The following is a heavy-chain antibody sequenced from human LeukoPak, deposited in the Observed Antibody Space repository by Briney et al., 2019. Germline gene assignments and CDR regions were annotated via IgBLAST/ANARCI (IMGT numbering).Heavy chain of an antibody. V-gene: IGHV1-18*01. CDR2: ISAHNGNT. D-gene: IGHD3-22*01. CDR3: ARGANYDSSGYYYYYYYMDV. CDR1: GYAFTSYG. J-gene: IGHJ6*03. Sequence: GASVKVSCKASGYAFTSYGVSWVRQAPGQGHEWMGWISAHNGNTNYAQKLQGRVTMTTDTSTSTAYMELRSLRSDDTALYYCARGANYDSSGYYYYYYYMDVWGKGTTVTVSS.